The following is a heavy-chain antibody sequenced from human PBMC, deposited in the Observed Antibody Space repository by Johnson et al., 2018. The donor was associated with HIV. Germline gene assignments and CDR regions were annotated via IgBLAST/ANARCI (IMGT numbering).Heavy chain of an antibody. CDR2: IAHDESIT. J-gene: IGHJ3*01. Sequence: QVQLVESGGGVVQPGGSLRLSCAASGFTFSSHGMHWVRQAPGKGLEWVAFIAHDESITHYADSVKGRFTISRDNSKNTLYLQLNSLRPEDTAVYYCAKNNQVWGLLPVDAFDVWGQGTLITVSS. CDR1: GFTFSSHG. V-gene: IGHV3-30*02. CDR3: AKNNQVWGLLPVDAFDV. D-gene: IGHD1-26*01.